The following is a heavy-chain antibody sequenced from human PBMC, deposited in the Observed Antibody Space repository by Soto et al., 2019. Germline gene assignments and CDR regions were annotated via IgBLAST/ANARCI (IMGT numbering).Heavy chain of an antibody. D-gene: IGHD3-10*01. Sequence: ASVKVSCKASGYTFTSYGISWVRQAPGQELEWMGWISAYNGNTNYAKKLQGRDTMTTDTSTSTAYMEMRSLRSDDTAVYYCARDLKLYHYGSGSYFDYWGQGTLVTVSS. CDR1: GYTFTSYG. CDR3: ARDLKLYHYGSGSYFDY. J-gene: IGHJ4*02. V-gene: IGHV1-18*01. CDR2: ISAYNGNT.